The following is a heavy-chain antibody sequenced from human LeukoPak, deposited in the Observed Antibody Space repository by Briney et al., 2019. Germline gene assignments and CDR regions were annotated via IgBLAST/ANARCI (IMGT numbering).Heavy chain of an antibody. Sequence: PSETLSLTCTVSGGSISSGGYYWSWIRQPPGKGLEWIGYIYHSGSTYYNPSLKSRVTISVDRSKNQFSLKLSSVTAADTAVYYCALSLAYCGGDCYPDAFDIWGQGTMVTVSS. CDR1: GGSISSGGYY. D-gene: IGHD2-21*01. CDR3: ALSLAYCGGDCYPDAFDI. J-gene: IGHJ3*02. V-gene: IGHV4-30-2*01. CDR2: IYHSGST.